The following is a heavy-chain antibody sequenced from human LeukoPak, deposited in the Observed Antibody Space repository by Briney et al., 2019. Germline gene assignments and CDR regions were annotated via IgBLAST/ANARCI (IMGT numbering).Heavy chain of an antibody. J-gene: IGHJ4*02. CDR1: GFFFSSSE. V-gene: IGHV3-48*03. Sequence: PGGSLRLSCAASGFFFSSSEMNWVRQAPGKGLEWVSYISSSGTTIYYADSVKGRFTISRDNAKNSLYLQMNSLRVEDTAVYYCVRDSLVGYGHRYFDCWGQGTLVTVSS. D-gene: IGHD5-18*01. CDR2: ISSSGTTI. CDR3: VRDSLVGYGHRYFDC.